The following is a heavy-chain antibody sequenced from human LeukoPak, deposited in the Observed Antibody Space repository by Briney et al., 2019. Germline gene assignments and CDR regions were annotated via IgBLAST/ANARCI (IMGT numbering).Heavy chain of an antibody. D-gene: IGHD2-8*01. CDR1: GYTFTGYY. Sequence: ASVKVSCKASGYTFTGYYMHWVRQAPGQGLERMGWINPNSGGTNYAQKFQGRVTMTRDTSISTAYMELSRLRSDDTAVYYCARGVYGEGNWFDPWGQGTLVTVSS. J-gene: IGHJ5*02. CDR3: ARGVYGEGNWFDP. CDR2: INPNSGGT. V-gene: IGHV1-2*02.